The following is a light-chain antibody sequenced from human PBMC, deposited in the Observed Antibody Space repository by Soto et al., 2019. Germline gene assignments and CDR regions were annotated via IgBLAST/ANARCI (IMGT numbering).Light chain of an antibody. CDR1: SSNIGAGYD. CDR3: QSYDSSIYV. V-gene: IGLV1-40*01. J-gene: IGLJ1*01. CDR2: GNS. Sequence: QSVLTQPPSVSGAQGQRVTISCTGSSSNIGAGYDVHWYQQLPGTAPKLLIYGNSNRPSGVPDRFSGSKSGTSASLAITGLQAEDEADYYCQSYDSSIYVFGTGTKVTV.